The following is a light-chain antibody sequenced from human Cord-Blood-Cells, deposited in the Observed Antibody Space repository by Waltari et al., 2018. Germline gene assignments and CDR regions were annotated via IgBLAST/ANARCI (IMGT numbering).Light chain of an antibody. CDR1: TSDVCGYNY. CDR2: NVS. CDR3: SSYTGSSTV. J-gene: IGLJ1*01. V-gene: IGLV2-14*01. Sequence: QSALTPPASVSGSPGQSITISSTGTTSDVCGYNYVSWYQQHPGKAPKLMIYNVSKLPSVVSTPITGSNASNTAPPPLSALQAEQDADYYRSSYTGSSTVFGTGTKVTVL.